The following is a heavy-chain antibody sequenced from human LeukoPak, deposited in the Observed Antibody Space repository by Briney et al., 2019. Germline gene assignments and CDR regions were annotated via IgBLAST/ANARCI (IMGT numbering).Heavy chain of an antibody. V-gene: IGHV1-18*01. J-gene: IGHJ3*02. CDR3: ARDYSLGATGAFDI. D-gene: IGHD1-26*01. CDR2: ISAYNGNT. CDR1: GYTFTSYG. Sequence: ASVNVSCKASGYTFTSYGISWVRQAPGQGLEWMGWISAYNGNTNYAQKLQGKVTMTTDTSTSTAYMELRSLRSDDTAVYYCARDYSLGATGAFDIWGQGTMVTVSS.